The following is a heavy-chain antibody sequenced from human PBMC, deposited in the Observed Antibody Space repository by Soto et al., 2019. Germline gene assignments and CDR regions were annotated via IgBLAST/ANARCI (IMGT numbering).Heavy chain of an antibody. CDR2: ISYDGSNK. Sequence: QVQLVESGGGVVQPGRSLRLSCAASGFTFSSYAMHWVRQAPGKGLEWVAVISYDGSNKYYADSVKGRFTISRDNSKNTLYLQMNSLRAEDTAVYYCARDLHGHEDYYYGMDVWGQGTTVTVSS. D-gene: IGHD4-17*01. V-gene: IGHV3-30-3*01. CDR3: ARDLHGHEDYYYGMDV. CDR1: GFTFSSYA. J-gene: IGHJ6*02.